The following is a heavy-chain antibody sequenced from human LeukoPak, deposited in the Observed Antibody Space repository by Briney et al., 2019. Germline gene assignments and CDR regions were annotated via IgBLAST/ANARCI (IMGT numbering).Heavy chain of an antibody. D-gene: IGHD2-2*01. CDR1: GFIFSSYG. CDR3: ARAGTLTRYCSSTSCRKTLYFQH. CDR2: IRYDGSNT. Sequence: GGSLRLSCAASGFIFSSYGMHWVRQAPGKGLEWVAFIRYDGSNTYYADSVKGRFTISRDNSKNTLYLQMNSLRGEDTAVYYCARAGTLTRYCSSTSCRKTLYFQHWGQGTLVTVSP. V-gene: IGHV3-30*02. J-gene: IGHJ1*01.